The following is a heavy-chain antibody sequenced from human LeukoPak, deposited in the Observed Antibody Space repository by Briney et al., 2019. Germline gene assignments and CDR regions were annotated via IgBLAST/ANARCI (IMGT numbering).Heavy chain of an antibody. V-gene: IGHV1-69*02. D-gene: IGHD5-12*01. CDR1: GGTFSSYT. CDR2: IIPILGIA. J-gene: IGHJ4*02. Sequence: VASVKVSCKASGGTFSSYTISWVRQAPGQGLEWMGRIIPILGIANYAQKFQGRVTITADKSTSTAYMELSSLRSEDTAVYYCARPPGIVATIEVFDYGGRGPLVTVS. CDR3: ARPPGIVATIEVFDY.